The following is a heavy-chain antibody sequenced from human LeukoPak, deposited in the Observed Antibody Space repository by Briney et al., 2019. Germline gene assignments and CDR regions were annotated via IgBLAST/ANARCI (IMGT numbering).Heavy chain of an antibody. D-gene: IGHD1-1*01. CDR2: ISSSSSYI. CDR3: ARDSNWNYFDY. V-gene: IGHV3-21*01. CDR1: GFTFRNYS. J-gene: IGHJ4*02. Sequence: GGSLRLSCAASGFTFRNYSMNWVRQAPGKGLEWVSSISSSSSYIYYADSVKGRFTISRDNAKNSLYLQMNSLRAEDTAVYYCARDSNWNYFDYWGQGTLVTVSS.